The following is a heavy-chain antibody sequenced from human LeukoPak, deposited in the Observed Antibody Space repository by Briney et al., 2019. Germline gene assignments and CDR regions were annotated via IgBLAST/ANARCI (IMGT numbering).Heavy chain of an antibody. D-gene: IGHD2-21*01. CDR1: GFTFSSYG. V-gene: IGHV3-30*02. CDR2: IRNDGSII. Sequence: GGSLRLSCAASGFTFSSYGMHWIRQAPGKGLEWVAFIRNDGSIIYNADSVKGRFTISRDNSKNTLYLQMNSPRAEDTAVYYCAKTISLDAFDIWGQGTMVTVSS. CDR3: AKTISLDAFDI. J-gene: IGHJ3*02.